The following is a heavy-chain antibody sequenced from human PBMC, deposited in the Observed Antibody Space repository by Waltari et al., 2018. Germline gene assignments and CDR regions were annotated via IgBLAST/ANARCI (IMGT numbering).Heavy chain of an antibody. J-gene: IGHJ3*02. CDR1: GYRFSTYG. V-gene: IGHV5-51*01. CDR3: ARRESNGGPYAFDM. D-gene: IGHD3-10*01. Sequence: EVQLVQSGAEVTKPGESLNIPCKGGGYRFSTYGIGWVRQMPGRGLEWMGIIYPGDSDTRYSPSFRGQVTISVDKSITTAYLQWTSLQASDTATYYCARRESNGGPYAFDMWGQGTRVAVSS. CDR2: IYPGDSDT.